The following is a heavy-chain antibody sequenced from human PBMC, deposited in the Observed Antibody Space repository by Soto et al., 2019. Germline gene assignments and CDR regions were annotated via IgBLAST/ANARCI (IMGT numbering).Heavy chain of an antibody. CDR3: AKDYLHSGYDSLAY. Sequence: PGRSLRLSCVAFGFTFISYAMSWVRKDPGKGLEWVSAISGSGGSTYYADSVKGRFTISRDNSKNTLYLQMNSLRAEDTAVYYCAKDYLHSGYDSLAYWGQRTLVTVSS. V-gene: IGHV3-23*01. J-gene: IGHJ4*02. CDR2: ISGSGGST. CDR1: GFTFISYA. D-gene: IGHD5-12*01.